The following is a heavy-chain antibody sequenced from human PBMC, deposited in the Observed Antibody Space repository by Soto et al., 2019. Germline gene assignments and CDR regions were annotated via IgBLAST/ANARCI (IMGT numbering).Heavy chain of an antibody. D-gene: IGHD6-19*01. CDR2: ISGSGGST. Sequence: PGGSLRLSCAASGFTFSSYAMSWVRQAPGKGLEWVSAISGSGGSTYYADSVKGRFTISRDNSKNTLYLQMNSLRAEDTAVYYCAKETVAGISYYYYGMDVWGQGTTVTVSS. CDR3: AKETVAGISYYYYGMDV. CDR1: GFTFSSYA. V-gene: IGHV3-23*01. J-gene: IGHJ6*02.